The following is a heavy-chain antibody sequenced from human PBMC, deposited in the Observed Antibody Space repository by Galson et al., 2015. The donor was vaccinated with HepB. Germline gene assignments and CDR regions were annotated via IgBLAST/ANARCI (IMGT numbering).Heavy chain of an antibody. J-gene: IGHJ6*02. CDR3: AGYGAARPSYYYYGMDV. CDR2: INHSGST. V-gene: IGHV4-34*01. D-gene: IGHD6-6*01. CDR1: GGSFSDYY. Sequence: ETLSLTCAVYGGSFSDYYWSWIRQPPGKGLEWIGEINHSGSTNYNPSLKSRVTISVDTSKNQFSLKLSSVTAADTAVYYCAGYGAARPSYYYYGMDVWGQGTTVTVSS.